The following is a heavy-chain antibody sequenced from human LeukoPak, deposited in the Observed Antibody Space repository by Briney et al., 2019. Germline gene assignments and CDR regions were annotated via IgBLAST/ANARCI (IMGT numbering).Heavy chain of an antibody. CDR2: VKEDGSEK. CDR1: GFTFRTYR. J-gene: IGHJ6*03. Sequence: GESLRLSCTGSGFTFRTYRMTWVRQAPGKGLEWVANVKEDGSEKYYLDSVKGRFTIFRDNAKNSLYLQMNSLRAEGTAVYYCARDSNLYYYMDVWGKGTTVTISS. D-gene: IGHD1-14*01. V-gene: IGHV3-7*01. CDR3: ARDSNLYYYMDV.